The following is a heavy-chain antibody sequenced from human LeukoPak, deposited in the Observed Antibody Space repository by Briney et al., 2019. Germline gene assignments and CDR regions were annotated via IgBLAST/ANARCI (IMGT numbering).Heavy chain of an antibody. Sequence: ASVKVSCKASGYTFTGYYMHWVRQAPGQGLEWMGRINPNSGGTNYAQKFQGRVTMTRDTSISTAYMELSRLRSDDTAVYYCAGPNIAAAGTSYYGMDVWGQGTTVTVSS. V-gene: IGHV1-2*06. CDR3: AGPNIAAAGTSYYGMDV. CDR1: GYTFTGYY. CDR2: INPNSGGT. J-gene: IGHJ6*02. D-gene: IGHD6-13*01.